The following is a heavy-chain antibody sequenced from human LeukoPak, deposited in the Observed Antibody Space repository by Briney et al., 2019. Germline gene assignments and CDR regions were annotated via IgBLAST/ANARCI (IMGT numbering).Heavy chain of an antibody. CDR3: ARSSSQGFDYFDY. CDR1: SFSFSDFW. CDR2: IKRFGSEK. J-gene: IGHJ4*02. V-gene: IGHV3-7*01. D-gene: IGHD3-10*01. Sequence: GGSLRLSCVASSFSFSDFWMSWVRQRPGKELEWVATIKRFGSEKTYLDSVKGRFTISRDDSKSSLSLQMNNLGADDSGLYYCARSSSQGFDYFDYWGQGALVPVSS.